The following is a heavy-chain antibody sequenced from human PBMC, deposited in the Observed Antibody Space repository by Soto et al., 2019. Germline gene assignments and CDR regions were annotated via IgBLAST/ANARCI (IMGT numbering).Heavy chain of an antibody. CDR1: GYTFTSYG. V-gene: IGHV1-18*01. CDR3: ASGPDYGDSDVGGNFDY. J-gene: IGHJ4*02. CDR2: ISAYNGNT. Sequence: ASVKVSCKASGYTFTSYGISWVRQAPGQGLEWMGWISAYNGNTNYAQKLQGRATMTTDTSTSTAYMELRSLRSDDTAVYYCASGPDYGDSDVGGNFDYWGQGTLVTVSS. D-gene: IGHD4-17*01.